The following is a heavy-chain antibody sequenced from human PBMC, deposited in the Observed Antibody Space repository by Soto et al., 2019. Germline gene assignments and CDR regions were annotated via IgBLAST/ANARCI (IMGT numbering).Heavy chain of an antibody. V-gene: IGHV1-18*01. CDR1: GYIFTNYA. D-gene: IGHD3-10*01. Sequence: ASVKVSCKASGYIFTNYAIHWVRQAPGQGLEWMGWISVYNGNTKYAQKVQGRVTMTTDTSTSTAYMELRSLTSDDTAVYYCARDLDGSGSYYNECWGQGTLVIVSS. J-gene: IGHJ4*02. CDR3: ARDLDGSGSYYNEC. CDR2: ISVYNGNT.